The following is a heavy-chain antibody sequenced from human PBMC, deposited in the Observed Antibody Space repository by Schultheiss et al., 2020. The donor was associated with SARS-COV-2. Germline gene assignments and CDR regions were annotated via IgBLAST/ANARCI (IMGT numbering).Heavy chain of an antibody. CDR2: IYYSGST. J-gene: IGHJ4*02. V-gene: IGHV4-59*01. CDR1: GGSISSYY. D-gene: IGHD3-10*01. CDR3: ARSYYGSGSHLDY. Sequence: SKTLSLTCTVSGGSISSYYWSWIRQPPGKGLEWIGYIYYSGSTNYNPSLKSRVTISVDTSKNQFSLKLSSVTAADTAVYYCARSYYGSGSHLDYWGQGTLVTVSS.